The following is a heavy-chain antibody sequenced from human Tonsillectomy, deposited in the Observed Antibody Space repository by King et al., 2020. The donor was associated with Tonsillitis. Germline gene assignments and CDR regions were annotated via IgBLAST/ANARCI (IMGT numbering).Heavy chain of an antibody. CDR3: ARPLYYDSSDIFADAFDI. D-gene: IGHD3-22*01. CDR1: GGSISRYY. CDR2: IYSSGST. Sequence: VQLQESGPGVVRPSETLSLTCTVSGGSISRYYWNWIRQPPGKGLEWIGYIYSSGSTNYNPSLNNRVTISIDTSKNQFSLKLTSVTAAEPAVYFRARPLYYDSSDIFADAFDIWGQGTMVTVSS. V-gene: IGHV4-59*01. J-gene: IGHJ3*02.